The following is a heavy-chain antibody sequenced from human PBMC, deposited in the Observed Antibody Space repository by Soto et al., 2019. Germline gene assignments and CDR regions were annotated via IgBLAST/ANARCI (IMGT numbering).Heavy chain of an antibody. CDR1: GGTFSSYA. D-gene: IGHD6-19*01. J-gene: IGHJ4*02. CDR2: SIPILGIA. CDR3: AXGRSGWYR. Sequence: SVKVSCKASGGTFSSYAISWVRQAPGQGLEWMGRSIPILGIANYAQKFQGRVTITADKSTSTAYMELSSLRSEDTAVYYCAXGRSGWYRWGQGTLVTVSS. V-gene: IGHV1-69*04.